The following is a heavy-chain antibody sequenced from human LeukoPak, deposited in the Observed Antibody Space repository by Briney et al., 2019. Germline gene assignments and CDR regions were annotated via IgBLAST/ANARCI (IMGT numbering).Heavy chain of an antibody. CDR1: GFASYSYD. CDR3: ARGYSYRFDY. D-gene: IGHD4-11*01. CDR2: IAANGDS. Sequence: GGSLRLSCAASGFASYSYDMHWVRQTGKDLEWVSVIAANGDSYYAGSVKGRFTISRDNDNNALYLQMNSLRDGDTAVYYCARGYSYRFDYWGQGTLVTVSS. V-gene: IGHV3-13*01. J-gene: IGHJ4*02.